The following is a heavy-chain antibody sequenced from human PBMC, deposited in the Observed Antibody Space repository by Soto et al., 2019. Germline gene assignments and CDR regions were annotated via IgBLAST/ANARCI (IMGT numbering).Heavy chain of an antibody. V-gene: IGHV4-61*08. J-gene: IGHJ4*02. CDR2: IYSSGST. CDR1: GGSVSSGGYY. D-gene: IGHD6-13*01. CDR3: ASAAPRYSSSWFYFDY. Sequence: QVQLQESGPGLVKPSETLSLSCTVSGGSVSSGGYYWSWIRQPPGKGLEWIGYIYSSGSTNYNHSLKSRITISVDTSKNQFSLRLSSVNAAATAVYCASAAPRYSSSWFYFDYWGQGTLVTVSS.